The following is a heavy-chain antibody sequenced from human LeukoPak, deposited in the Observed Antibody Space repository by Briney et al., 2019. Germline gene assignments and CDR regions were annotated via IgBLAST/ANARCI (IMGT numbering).Heavy chain of an antibody. CDR2: INQRRNT. D-gene: IGHD6-19*01. J-gene: IGHJ2*01. V-gene: IGHV4-34*01. CDR1: GESFSGYS. Sequence: SETLSLTCVVYGESFSGYSWSWIRQPPGKGLEWIGEINQRRNTNYNPSLKSRVTISIDTSKNQFSLKLSSVAAADTAVYYCARHGWHAWYFDLWGRGTLVTVSS. CDR3: ARHGWHAWYFDL.